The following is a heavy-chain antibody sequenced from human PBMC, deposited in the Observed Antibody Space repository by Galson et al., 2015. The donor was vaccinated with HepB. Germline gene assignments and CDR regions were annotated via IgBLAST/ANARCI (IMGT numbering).Heavy chain of an antibody. CDR2: IYLSGST. J-gene: IGHJ4*02. CDR1: GGSFSSSSYH. CDR3: ARRRIQGDFDY. Sequence: SETLSLTCTVSGGSFSSSSYHWGWIRQPPGKGLEWIGSIYLSGSTDYNPSLKRRVSMSVDTSKNQFSLKLRSMAAADTAVYYCARRRIQGDFDYWGQGTLVTVSS. V-gene: IGHV4-39*01. D-gene: IGHD2/OR15-2a*01.